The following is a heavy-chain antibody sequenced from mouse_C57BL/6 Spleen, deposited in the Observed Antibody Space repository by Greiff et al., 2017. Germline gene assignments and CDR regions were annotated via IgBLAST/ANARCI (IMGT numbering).Heavy chain of an antibody. Sequence: VQLQQSVAELVRPGASVKLSCTASGFNINNTYMHWVKQRPDQGLEWIGRIDPANGNTKYAPKFQGKATITADTSSNTAYLQLSSLTSEDTAIYYCARDGYYLFAYWGQGTLVTVSA. CDR2: IDPANGNT. CDR3: ARDGYYLFAY. J-gene: IGHJ3*01. CDR1: GFNINNTY. D-gene: IGHD2-3*01. V-gene: IGHV14-3*01.